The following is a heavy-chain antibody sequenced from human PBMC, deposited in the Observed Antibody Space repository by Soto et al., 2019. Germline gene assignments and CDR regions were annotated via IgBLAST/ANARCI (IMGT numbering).Heavy chain of an antibody. Sequence: TSETLSLTCAVYGGSFSGYYRSWIRQPPGKGLEWIGEINHSGSTNYNPSLKSRVTISVDTSKNQFSLKLSSVTAADTAVYYCARPRIAAAGTRNWFDPWGQGTLVTVSS. J-gene: IGHJ5*02. D-gene: IGHD6-13*01. CDR3: ARPRIAAAGTRNWFDP. V-gene: IGHV4-34*01. CDR1: GGSFSGYY. CDR2: INHSGST.